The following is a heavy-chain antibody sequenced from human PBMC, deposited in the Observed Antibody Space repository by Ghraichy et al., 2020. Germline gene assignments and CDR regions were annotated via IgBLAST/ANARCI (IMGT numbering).Heavy chain of an antibody. CDR3: ARLLRYFDWQVTHGAFDI. CDR1: GGSISSSSYY. D-gene: IGHD3-9*01. CDR2: IYYSGST. Sequence: SETLSLTCTVSGGSISSSSYYWSWIRQPPGKGLEWIGSIYYSGSTYYNPSLKSRVTISVDTSKNQFSLKLSSVTAADTAVYYCARLLRYFDWQVTHGAFDIWGQGTMVTVSS. V-gene: IGHV4-39*01. J-gene: IGHJ3*02.